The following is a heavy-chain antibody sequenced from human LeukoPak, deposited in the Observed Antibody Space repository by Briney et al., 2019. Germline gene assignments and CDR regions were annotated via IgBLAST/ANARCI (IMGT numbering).Heavy chain of an antibody. CDR2: IRYDGSNK. CDR1: GFTFSSYA. D-gene: IGHD1-1*01. CDR3: AKDRDLAGSIDY. J-gene: IGHJ4*02. V-gene: IGHV3-30*02. Sequence: GGSLRLSCAASGFTFSSYAMHWVRQAPGKGLEWVAFIRYDGSNKYYADSVKGRFTISRDNSKNTLYLQMNSLRAEDTAVYYCAKDRDLAGSIDYWGQGTLVTVSS.